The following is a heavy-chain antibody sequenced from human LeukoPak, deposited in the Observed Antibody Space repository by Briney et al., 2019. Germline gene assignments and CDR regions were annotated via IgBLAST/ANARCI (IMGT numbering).Heavy chain of an antibody. V-gene: IGHV3-30*18. CDR1: GFTFSSYG. Sequence: PGRSLRLSCAASGFTFSSYGMHWVRQAPGKGLEWVAVISYDGSNKYYADSVKGRFTISRDNSKNTLYLQMNSLRAEDTAVYYCAKGWMNLGYYGSGNYPEPLDYWGQGTLVTVSS. J-gene: IGHJ4*02. D-gene: IGHD3-10*01. CDR2: ISYDGSNK. CDR3: AKGWMNLGYYGSGNYPEPLDY.